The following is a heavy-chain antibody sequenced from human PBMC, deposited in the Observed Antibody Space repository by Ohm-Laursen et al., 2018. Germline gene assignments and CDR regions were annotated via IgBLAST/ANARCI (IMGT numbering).Heavy chain of an antibody. CDR2: IFHSGTT. Sequence: TLSLTCEVSGYFISNGYYWGWIRQPPGKGLEWIGSIFHSGTTYYNPSLQSRVTMSVDTSKNQISLTLTSVAAADTAVYYCARVRAVAGYYGMDAWGQGTTATVSS. J-gene: IGHJ6*02. V-gene: IGHV4-38-2*01. CDR1: GYFISNGYY. D-gene: IGHD6-19*01. CDR3: ARVRAVAGYYGMDA.